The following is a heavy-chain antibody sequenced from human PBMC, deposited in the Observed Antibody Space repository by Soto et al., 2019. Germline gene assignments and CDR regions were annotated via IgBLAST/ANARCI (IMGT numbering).Heavy chain of an antibody. J-gene: IGHJ5*02. CDR2: IYYSGST. Sequence: PSETLSLTCTVSGGSISSYYWSWIRQPPGKGLEWIGYIYYSGSTNYNPSLKSRVTISVDTSKNQFSLKLSSVTAADTAVYYCARGRRIAAAGNYNWFDPWGQGTLVTVSS. V-gene: IGHV4-59*12. D-gene: IGHD6-13*01. CDR1: GGSISSYY. CDR3: ARGRRIAAAGNYNWFDP.